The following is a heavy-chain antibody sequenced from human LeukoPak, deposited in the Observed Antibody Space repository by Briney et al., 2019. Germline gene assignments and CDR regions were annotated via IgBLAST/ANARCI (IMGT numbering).Heavy chain of an antibody. CDR3: ARADRLHGGPYLIGQ. CDR2: INPNSSGT. CDR1: GYSFTIYN. Sequence: GASVTLSCTSSGYSFTIYNMHWVRHRPAQGKELKGWINPNSSGTSAAQKFQGRVTMTSDTSITTVYMEVSWLTSDDKAIYYCARADRLHGGPYLIGQWGQGTLVTVSS. J-gene: IGHJ4*02. V-gene: IGHV1-2*02. D-gene: IGHD2-21*01.